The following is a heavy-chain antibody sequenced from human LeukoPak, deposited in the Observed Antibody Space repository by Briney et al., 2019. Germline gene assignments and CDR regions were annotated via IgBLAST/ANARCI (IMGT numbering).Heavy chain of an antibody. D-gene: IGHD6-13*01. Sequence: ASVKVSCKASGYTFTGYYMHWVRQAPGQGLEWMGWINPNSGNTGYAQKFQGRVTMTRNTSISTAYMELSSLRSEDTAVYYCARPTGYSSSWYFPYYYYGMDVWGQGTTVTVSS. CDR2: INPNSGNT. CDR1: GYTFTGYY. V-gene: IGHV1-8*02. CDR3: ARPTGYSSSWYFPYYYYGMDV. J-gene: IGHJ6*02.